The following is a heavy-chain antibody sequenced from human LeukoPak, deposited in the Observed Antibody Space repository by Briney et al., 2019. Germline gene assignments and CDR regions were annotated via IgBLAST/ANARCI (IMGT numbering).Heavy chain of an antibody. CDR2: ISSSSSYI. J-gene: IGHJ4*02. CDR3: AGRRPDRGVPIDY. V-gene: IGHV3-21*01. D-gene: IGHD3-10*01. CDR1: GFTFSSYS. Sequence: EGSLRLSCAASGFTFSSYSMNWVRQAPGKGLEWVSSISSSSSYIYYADSVKGRFTISRDNAKNSLYLQMNSLRAEDTAVYYCAGRRPDRGVPIDYWGQGTLVTVSS.